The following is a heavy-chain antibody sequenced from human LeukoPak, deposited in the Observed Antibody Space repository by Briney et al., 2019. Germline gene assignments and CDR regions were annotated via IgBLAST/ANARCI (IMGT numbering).Heavy chain of an antibody. CDR3: AKDMLKYCSSSSCPMDAFDI. CDR2: ISWKSANI. Sequence: PGRSLRLSCAASGFTFEDYAMHWVRQGPGKGLEWASGISWKSANIGYADSVKGRFTISRDNAKKSLYLQMNSLRPEDTALYYCAKDMLKYCSSSSCPMDAFDIWGQGTMVTVSS. V-gene: IGHV3-9*01. D-gene: IGHD2-2*01. CDR1: GFTFEDYA. J-gene: IGHJ3*02.